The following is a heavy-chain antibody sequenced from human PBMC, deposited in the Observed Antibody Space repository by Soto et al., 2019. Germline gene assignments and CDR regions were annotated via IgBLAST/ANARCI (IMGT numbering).Heavy chain of an antibody. CDR3: ARDGHKWEFDY. J-gene: IGHJ4*02. Sequence: QVQLVQSGAEVKSPGASVQLSCKASGYTFTTYYIHWVRQAPGQGLEWMGRIYPSGGSTIYAQNFQGRVTITRDTSTSTVYMELSTLRSEDTAVYYGARDGHKWEFDYWGQGTLVTVSS. V-gene: IGHV1-46*01. CDR1: GYTFTTYY. CDR2: IYPSGGST. D-gene: IGHD1-26*01.